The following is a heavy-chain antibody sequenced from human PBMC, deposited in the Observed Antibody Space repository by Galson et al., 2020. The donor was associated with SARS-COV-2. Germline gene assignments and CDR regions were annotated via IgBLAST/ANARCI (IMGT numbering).Heavy chain of an antibody. CDR1: GYTFTSYD. D-gene: IGHD6-13*01. CDR3: ARNVWYSSSWFNWYFDL. CDR2: MNPNSGNT. Sequence: ASVKVSCKASGYTFTSYDINWVRQATGQGLEWMGWMNPNSGNTGYAQKFQGRVTITRNTSISTAYMELSSLRSEDTAVYYCARNVWYSSSWFNWYFDLWGRGTLVTVSS. V-gene: IGHV1-8*03. J-gene: IGHJ2*01.